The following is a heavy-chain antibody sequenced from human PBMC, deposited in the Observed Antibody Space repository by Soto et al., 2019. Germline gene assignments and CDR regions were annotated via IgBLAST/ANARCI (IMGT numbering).Heavy chain of an antibody. CDR2: IWFDGTRE. V-gene: IGHV3-33*01. CDR1: GFTFSYYG. CDR3: ARVSTGDTDPNDFDF. J-gene: IGHJ4*02. Sequence: QVHLVESEGGVVQPGTSLRLSCAASGFTFSYYGMHWVRQAPGKGLACVAFIWFDGTREFYTDSVKGRFSISRDNSNNTLYLQMNSLTAEDTALYYCARVSTGDTDPNDFDFWGQGTLVTVSS. D-gene: IGHD2-21*02.